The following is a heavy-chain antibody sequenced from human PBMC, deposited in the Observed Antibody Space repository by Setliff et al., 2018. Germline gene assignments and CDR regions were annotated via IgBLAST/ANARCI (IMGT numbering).Heavy chain of an antibody. CDR2: INTITGNP. J-gene: IGHJ5*02. V-gene: IGHV7-4-1*02. Sequence: ASVKVSCKASGYTFSSYAMNWVRQAPGQGLEWMGRINTITGNPTYVQGFTGRFVFSLDTSVSTAYLQISSLKPEDTAVYYCARDLGYCSRTSCHGDWFDPWGQGTLVTVSS. D-gene: IGHD2-2*01. CDR3: ARDLGYCSRTSCHGDWFDP. CDR1: GYTFSSYA.